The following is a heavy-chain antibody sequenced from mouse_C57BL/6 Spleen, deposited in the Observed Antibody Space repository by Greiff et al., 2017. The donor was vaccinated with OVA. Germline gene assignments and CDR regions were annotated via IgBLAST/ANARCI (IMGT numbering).Heavy chain of an antibody. V-gene: IGHV5-15*01. Sequence: DVMLVESGGGLVQPGGSLKLSCAASGFTFSDYGMAWVRQAPRKGPEWVAFISNLAYSIYYADTVTGRFTISRENAKNTLYLEMSSLRSEDTAMYYCARHGYGKGFAYWGQGTLVTVSA. CDR3: ARHGYGKGFAY. CDR2: ISNLAYSI. D-gene: IGHD2-1*01. CDR1: GFTFSDYG. J-gene: IGHJ3*01.